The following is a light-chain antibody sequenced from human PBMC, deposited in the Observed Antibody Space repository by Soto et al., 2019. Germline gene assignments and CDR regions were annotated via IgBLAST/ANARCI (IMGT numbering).Light chain of an antibody. CDR1: QTVSSK. V-gene: IGKV3-11*01. Sequence: MTLSPATLSSSPGVTATLTCRASQTVSSKLAWYQHKPGEAPKLLIYDTSNRATGIPARFSGSGSGTNFTLTICSLQPEDFAVYYCHQRMSWPRTFGQGTKVDIK. CDR2: DTS. J-gene: IGKJ1*01. CDR3: HQRMSWPRT.